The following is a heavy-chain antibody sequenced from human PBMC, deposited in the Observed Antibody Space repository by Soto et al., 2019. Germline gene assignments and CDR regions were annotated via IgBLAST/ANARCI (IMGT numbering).Heavy chain of an antibody. CDR3: AIAITIFGVVIPRSYGMDV. CDR1: GGTFSSYA. V-gene: IGHV1-69*13. Sequence: GASVKVSCKASGGTFSSYAISWVRQAPGQGLEWMGGIIPIFGTANYAQKFQGRVTITADESTSTAYKELSSLKSEDTATYYCAIAITIFGVVIPRSYGMDVWGQGTTVTVSS. J-gene: IGHJ6*02. CDR2: IIPIFGTA. D-gene: IGHD3-3*01.